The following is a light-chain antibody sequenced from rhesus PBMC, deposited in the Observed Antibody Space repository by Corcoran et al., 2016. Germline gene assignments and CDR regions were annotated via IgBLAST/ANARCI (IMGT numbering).Light chain of an antibody. CDR2: YAS. V-gene: IGKV1-37*01. CDR1: QDISSY. Sequence: DIQMTQSPSFLSASVGDRVTVSCRASQDISSYLAWYQQKPGKAPKPLIYYASNLESGVPSRFSGSGSGTEFTLTISSLQPEDFAVYYGQQYNSDPFTFGPGTKLDIK. J-gene: IGKJ3*01. CDR3: QQYNSDPFT.